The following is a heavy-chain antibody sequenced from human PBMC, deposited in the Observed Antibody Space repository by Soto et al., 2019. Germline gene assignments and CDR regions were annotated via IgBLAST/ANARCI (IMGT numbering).Heavy chain of an antibody. CDR1: GGSFSGYY. J-gene: IGHJ5*02. CDR3: ARGPGAAPFFFAP. CDR2: INHSGST. Sequence: PSETLSLTCAVYGGSFSGYYWSWIRQPPGKGLEWIGEINHSGSTNYNPSLKSRVTISVDTSKNQFSLKLSSVTAADTAVYYCARGPGAAPFFFAPWGQGTLVTVSS. V-gene: IGHV4-34*01.